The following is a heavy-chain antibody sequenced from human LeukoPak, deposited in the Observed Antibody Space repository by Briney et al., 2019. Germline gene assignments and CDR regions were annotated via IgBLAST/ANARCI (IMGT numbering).Heavy chain of an antibody. Sequence: SETLSLTCTVSGGSISSYYWSWIRQPAGQGLEWIGRIYTSGSTNYYPSLKSRVTISVDTSKNQFSLKLSSVTAADTAVYYCARGRTGYSGYDFDYWGQGTLVTVSS. CDR3: ARGRTGYSGYDFDY. J-gene: IGHJ4*02. D-gene: IGHD5-12*01. V-gene: IGHV4-4*07. CDR2: IYTSGST. CDR1: GGSISSYY.